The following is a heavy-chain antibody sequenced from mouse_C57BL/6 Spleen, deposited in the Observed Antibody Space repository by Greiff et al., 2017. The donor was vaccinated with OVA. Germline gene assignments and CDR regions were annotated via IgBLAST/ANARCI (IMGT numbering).Heavy chain of an antibody. Sequence: VQVVESGPELVKPGASVKISCKASGYAFSSSWMNWVKQRPGKGLEWIGRIYPGDGDTNYNGKFKGKATLTADKSSSTAYMQLSSLTSEDSAVYFCARHHYGSSYAMDYWGQGTSVTVSS. CDR3: ARHHYGSSYAMDY. V-gene: IGHV1-82*01. D-gene: IGHD1-1*01. CDR2: IYPGDGDT. J-gene: IGHJ4*01. CDR1: GYAFSSSW.